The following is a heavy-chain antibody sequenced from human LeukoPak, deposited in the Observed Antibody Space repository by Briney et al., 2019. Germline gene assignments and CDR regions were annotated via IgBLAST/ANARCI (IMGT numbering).Heavy chain of an antibody. V-gene: IGHV3-9*01. Sequence: GGSLRLSCAASGFTFDDYAMHWVRQAPGKGLEWVSGISWNSGSIGYADSVKGRFTISRDNAKNSLYLQMNSLRAEDTALYYCAKDRAAAGLTYFDYWGQGTLVTVSS. CDR1: GFTFDDYA. CDR2: ISWNSGSI. J-gene: IGHJ4*02. CDR3: AKDRAAAGLTYFDY. D-gene: IGHD6-13*01.